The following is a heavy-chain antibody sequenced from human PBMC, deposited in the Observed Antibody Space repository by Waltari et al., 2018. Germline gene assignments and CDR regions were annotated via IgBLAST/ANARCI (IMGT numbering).Heavy chain of an antibody. V-gene: IGHV7-4-1*02. CDR2: INTNTGNP. Sequence: QVQLVQSGSELKKPGASVTVSCKASGYTFTSDALNWVLPAPGQGLEWMGWINTNTGNPTYAQGFTGRFVFSLDTSVSTAYLQISSLKAEDTAVYYCARDKTKGGSSWLNWGQGTLVTVSS. D-gene: IGHD6-13*01. J-gene: IGHJ4*02. CDR1: GYTFTSDA. CDR3: ARDKTKGGSSWLN.